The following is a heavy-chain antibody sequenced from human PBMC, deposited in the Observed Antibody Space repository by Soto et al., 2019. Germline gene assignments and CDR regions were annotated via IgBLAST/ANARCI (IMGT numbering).Heavy chain of an antibody. CDR1: GFTFSSYA. D-gene: IGHD2-2*01. Sequence: GGSLRLSCGASGFTFSSYAMSWVRQAPGKGLEWVSAISDSGGSTYYADSMKGRFTISRDNSKNTLYLQMNSLRAEDTAIYYCAKDLASTSRTPELWGQGTLVTVSS. J-gene: IGHJ4*02. V-gene: IGHV3-23*01. CDR3: AKDLASTSRTPEL. CDR2: ISDSGGST.